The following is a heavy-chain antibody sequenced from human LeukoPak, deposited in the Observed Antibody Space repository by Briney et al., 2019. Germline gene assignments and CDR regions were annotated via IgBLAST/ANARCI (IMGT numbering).Heavy chain of an antibody. CDR2: IRYDGSNK. CDR3: AKDQPGHGGNSGYYFDY. V-gene: IGHV3-30*02. J-gene: IGHJ4*02. Sequence: GGSLRLSCAASGFTFSSYGRHWVRQAPGKGLEWVAFIRYDGSNKYYADSVKGRFTISRDNSKNTLYLQMNSLRAEDTAVYYCAKDQPGHGGNSGYYFDYWGQGTLVTVSS. D-gene: IGHD4-23*01. CDR1: GFTFSSYG.